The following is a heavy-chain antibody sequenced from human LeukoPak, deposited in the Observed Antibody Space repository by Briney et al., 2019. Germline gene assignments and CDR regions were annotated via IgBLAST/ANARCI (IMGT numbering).Heavy chain of an antibody. CDR3: AKNYGFDY. CDR2: IRYDGSDK. J-gene: IGHJ4*02. D-gene: IGHD3-10*01. CDR1: GFTFSSYG. Sequence: PGGSLRLSCAASGFTFSSYGMHWVRQAPGKGLEWVAFIRYDGSDKYYADSVKGRFTISRDNSKNTLCLQMNSLRVEDTAVYYCAKNYGFDYWGQGTLVTVSS. V-gene: IGHV3-30*02.